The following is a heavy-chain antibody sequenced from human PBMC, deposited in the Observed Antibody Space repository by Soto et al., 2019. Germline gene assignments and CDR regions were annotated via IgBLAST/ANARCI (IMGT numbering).Heavy chain of an antibody. J-gene: IGHJ4*02. D-gene: IGHD4-17*01. CDR2: IIPIFGTA. CDR3: ARQPGYGGNSILLFDY. Sequence: QVQLVQSGAEVKKPGSSVKVSCKASGGTFSSYAISWVRQVPGQGLEWFGGIIPIFGTANYAQKFQARVTITADESTSTAYMELSSLRSEDTAVYYCARQPGYGGNSILLFDYWGQGTLVTVSS. CDR1: GGTFSSYA. V-gene: IGHV1-69*12.